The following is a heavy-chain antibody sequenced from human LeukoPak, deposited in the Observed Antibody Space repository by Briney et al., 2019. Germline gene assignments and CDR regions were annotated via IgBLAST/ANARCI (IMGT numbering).Heavy chain of an antibody. CDR1: GFTFSSYS. D-gene: IGHD6-19*01. CDR3: ARGSVARDY. Sequence: GSLRLSCAASGFTFSSYSMNWVRQPPGKGLEWIGEINHSGSTNYNPSLKSRVTISVDTSKNQFSLKLSSVTAADTAVYYCARGSVARDYWGQGTLVTVSS. V-gene: IGHV4-34*01. CDR2: INHSGST. J-gene: IGHJ4*02.